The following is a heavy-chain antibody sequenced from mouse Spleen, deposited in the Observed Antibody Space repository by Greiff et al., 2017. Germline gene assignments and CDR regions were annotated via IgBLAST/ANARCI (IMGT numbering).Heavy chain of an antibody. J-gene: IGHJ2*01. D-gene: IGHD1-2*01. Sequence: EVKVEESGGGLVQPGGSMKLSCAASGFTFSDAWMDWVRQSPEKGLEWVAEIRNKANNHATYYAESVKGRFTISRDDSKSSVYLQMNSLRAEDTGIYYCTSITTAYRYYFDYWGQGTTLTVSS. CDR2: IRNKANNHAT. CDR3: TSITTAYRYYFDY. V-gene: IGHV6-6*01. CDR1: GFTFSDAW.